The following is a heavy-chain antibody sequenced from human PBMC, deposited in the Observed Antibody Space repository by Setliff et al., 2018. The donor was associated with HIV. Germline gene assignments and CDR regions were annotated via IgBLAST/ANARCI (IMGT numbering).Heavy chain of an antibody. CDR1: GYTFTSYG. J-gene: IGHJ6*03. V-gene: IGHV1-18*01. CDR3: ARALAAAHYGSGSYLGYYYMDV. Sequence: ASVKVSCKASGYTFTSYGISWVRQAPGQGLEWMGWISAYNGNTNYAQKLQGRVTMTTDTSTSTAYMELSSLRSEDTAVYYCARALAAAHYGSGSYLGYYYMDVWGKGTTVTVSS. CDR2: ISAYNGNT. D-gene: IGHD3-10*01.